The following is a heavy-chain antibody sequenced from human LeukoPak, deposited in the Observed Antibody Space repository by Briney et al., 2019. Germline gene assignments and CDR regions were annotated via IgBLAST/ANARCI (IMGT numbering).Heavy chain of an antibody. CDR2: IYTSGST. J-gene: IGHJ6*03. Sequence: SQTLSLTCTVSGGSISSGSYYWSWIRQPAGKGLEWIGRIYTSGSTNYNPSLKSRVTMSVDTSKNQFSLKLSSVTAADMAVYYCAREGRDGTGYMDVWGKGTTVTVSS. CDR1: GGSISSGSYY. D-gene: IGHD1-14*01. CDR3: AREGRDGTGYMDV. V-gene: IGHV4-61*02.